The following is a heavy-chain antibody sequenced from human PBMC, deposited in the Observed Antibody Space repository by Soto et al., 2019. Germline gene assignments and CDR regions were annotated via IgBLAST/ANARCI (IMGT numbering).Heavy chain of an antibody. J-gene: IGHJ4*02. V-gene: IGHV1-3*01. Sequence: ASVKVSCKGSGYTFGRDGMHWVRQAPGQGLEWLAWINAINGDTKYSQRFQGRLTVSRDTSANTAYLQLSSLRFEDTAVYYCARSGGYFFPFHGWGAGTMVTVYS. CDR1: GYTFGRDG. CDR3: ARSGGYFFPFHG. CDR2: INAINGDT. D-gene: IGHD3-22*01.